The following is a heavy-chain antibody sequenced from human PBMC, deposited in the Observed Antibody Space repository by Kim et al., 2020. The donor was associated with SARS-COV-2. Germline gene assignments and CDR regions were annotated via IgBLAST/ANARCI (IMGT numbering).Heavy chain of an antibody. CDR1: GGTFSSYA. CDR2: IIPIFCTA. D-gene: IGHD1-26*01. V-gene: IGHV1-69*13. CDR3: ARQKVGATKMGVYYYYGMDV. J-gene: IGHJ6*02. Sequence: SVKVSCKASGGTFSSYAISWVRQAPGQGLEWMGGIIPIFCTANYAQKFQGRVTITADESTSTAYMELSSLRSEDTAVYYCARQKVGATKMGVYYYYGMDVWGQGTTVTVSS.